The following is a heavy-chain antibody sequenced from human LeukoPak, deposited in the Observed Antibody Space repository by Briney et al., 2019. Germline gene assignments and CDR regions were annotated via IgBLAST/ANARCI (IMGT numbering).Heavy chain of an antibody. CDR2: INHSGST. CDR1: GGSFSGYY. CDR3: ARGRGIAARPRLYNWFDP. D-gene: IGHD6-6*01. V-gene: IGHV4-34*01. J-gene: IGHJ5*02. Sequence: SETLSLTCAVYGGSFSGYYWSWIRQPPGKGLEWIGEINHSGSTNYNPSLKSRVTISVDMSKNQFSLKLSSVTAADTAVYYCARGRGIAARPRLYNWFDPWGQGTLVTVSS.